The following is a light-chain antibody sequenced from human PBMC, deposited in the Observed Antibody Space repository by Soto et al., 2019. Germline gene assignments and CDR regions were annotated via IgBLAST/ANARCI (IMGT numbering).Light chain of an antibody. CDR3: CSYTVSGTYV. CDR2: DIN. J-gene: IGLJ1*01. V-gene: IGLV2-14*01. Sequence: ALTQPASVSGSPGQSITISCTGTSSDVGNYIFVSWYRQHPGKAPKLMIYDINNRPSGVSNRFSGSKSGNTATLTISGLQAEDEADYYCCSYTVSGTYVFGTGTKVTVL. CDR1: SSDVGNYIF.